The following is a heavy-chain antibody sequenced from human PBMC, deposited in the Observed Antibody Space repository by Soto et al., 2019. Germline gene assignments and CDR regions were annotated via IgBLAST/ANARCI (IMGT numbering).Heavy chain of an antibody. Sequence: GGSLRISCAASGFTFSSYWMSWVRQARGKGLEWVANIKQDGSEKYYVDSVKGRFTISRDNAKNSLYLQMNSLRAEDTAVYYCARDSGYSSGWYVLDYWGQGTLVTVSS. D-gene: IGHD6-19*01. J-gene: IGHJ4*02. CDR3: ARDSGYSSGWYVLDY. V-gene: IGHV3-7*01. CDR1: GFTFSSYW. CDR2: IKQDGSEK.